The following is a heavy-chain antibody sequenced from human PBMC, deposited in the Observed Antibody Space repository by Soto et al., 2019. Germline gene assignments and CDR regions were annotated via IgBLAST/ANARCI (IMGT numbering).Heavy chain of an antibody. D-gene: IGHD2-2*01. CDR1: GFTFSSYG. CDR3: ARDPLEEDIVVVPAARPDYYYYMDV. CDR2: IWYDGSNK. J-gene: IGHJ6*03. Sequence: PGGSLRLSCAASGFTFSSYGMHWVRQAPGKGLEWVAVIWYDGSNKYHADSVEGRFTISRDNSKNTLYLQMNSLRAEDTAVYYCARDPLEEDIVVVPAARPDYYYYMDVWGKGTTVTVSS. V-gene: IGHV3-33*01.